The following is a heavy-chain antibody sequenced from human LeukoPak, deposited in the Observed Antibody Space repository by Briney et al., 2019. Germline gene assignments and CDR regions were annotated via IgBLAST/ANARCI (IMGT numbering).Heavy chain of an antibody. CDR3: ASLFSHQWDAWYYYGMDV. J-gene: IGHJ6*02. CDR1: GYTFTGYY. Sequence: GASVKVSCKASGYTFTGYYMHWVRQAPGQGLEWMGWINPNSGGTNYAQKFQGRVTMTRDTSIGTAYMELSRLRSDDTAVYHCASLFSHQWDAWYYYGMDVWGQGTTVTVSS. D-gene: IGHD1-26*01. CDR2: INPNSGGT. V-gene: IGHV1-2*02.